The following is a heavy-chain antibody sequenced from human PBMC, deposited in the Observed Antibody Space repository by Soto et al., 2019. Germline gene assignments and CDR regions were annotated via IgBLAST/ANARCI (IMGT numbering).Heavy chain of an antibody. CDR3: AREASGNKARFDP. V-gene: IGHV1-3*01. J-gene: IGHJ5*02. CDR2: INAGNGNT. CDR1: GYTFTSYA. Sequence: QVQLVQCGAEVKKPGASVKVSCKASGYTFTSYAMHWVRQAPGQRLEWMGWINAGNGNTKYSQKFQGRVTITRDTSASTAYMELSSLRSEDTAVYYCAREASGNKARFDPWGQGTLVTVSS.